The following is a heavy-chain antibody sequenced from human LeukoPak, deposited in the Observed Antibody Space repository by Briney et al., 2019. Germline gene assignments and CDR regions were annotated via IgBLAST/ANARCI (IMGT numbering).Heavy chain of an antibody. D-gene: IGHD1-26*01. CDR3: ARWGYSGSYYFDY. CDR1: GGSISSGSYY. J-gene: IGHJ4*02. Sequence: SETLSLTCTVSGGSISSGSYYWSWIRQPAGKGLEWIGRIYTSGSTNYNPSLKSRVTISVDTSKNQFSLKLSSVTAADTAVYYCARWGYSGSYYFDYRGQGTLVTVSS. V-gene: IGHV4-61*02. CDR2: IYTSGST.